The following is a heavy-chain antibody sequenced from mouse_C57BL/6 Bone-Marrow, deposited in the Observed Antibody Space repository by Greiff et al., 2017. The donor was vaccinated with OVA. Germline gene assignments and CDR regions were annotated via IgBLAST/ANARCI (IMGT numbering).Heavy chain of an antibody. CDR1: GYTFTSYW. CDR2: LDPSDSYT. D-gene: IGHD2-4*01. J-gene: IGHJ4*01. V-gene: IGHV1-50*01. CDR3: AATYDYDLGNAMDY. Sequence: QVQLKQPGAELVKPGASVKLSCKASGYTFTSYWMQWVKQRPGQGLEWIGELDPSDSYTNYNQKFKGKATLTVDTSSSTAYMQLSSLTSEDSAVYYCAATYDYDLGNAMDYWGQGTSVTVSS.